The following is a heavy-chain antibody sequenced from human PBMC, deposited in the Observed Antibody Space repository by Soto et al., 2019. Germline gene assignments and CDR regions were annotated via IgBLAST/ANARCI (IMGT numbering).Heavy chain of an antibody. CDR2: ISAYNGNT. CDR1: GYTFTSYS. J-gene: IGHJ4*02. Sequence: QVQLVQSVAEVKKPGASVKVSVKASGYTFTSYSISWVRQAPGQVLERMGWISAYNGNTNYARKLHGRVSMTTDTSTTTAYMELRSLISDDTAVYYCARSGPPAGYWVEGTLVTVP. CDR3: ARSGPPAGY. V-gene: IGHV1-18*01. D-gene: IGHD3-10*01.